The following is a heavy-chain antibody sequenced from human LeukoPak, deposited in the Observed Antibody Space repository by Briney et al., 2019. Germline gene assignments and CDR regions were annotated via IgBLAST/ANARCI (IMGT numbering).Heavy chain of an antibody. CDR3: AKDRPTFYYYDSSGYPYSAFDY. Sequence: GGSLRLSCAASGFTFSSYAMSRVRQAPGKGLEWVSAISGSGGSTYYADSVKGRFTISRDNSKNTLYLQMNSLRAEDTAVYYCAKDRPTFYYYDSSGYPYSAFDYWGQGTLVTVSS. D-gene: IGHD3-22*01. CDR2: ISGSGGST. J-gene: IGHJ4*02. V-gene: IGHV3-23*01. CDR1: GFTFSSYA.